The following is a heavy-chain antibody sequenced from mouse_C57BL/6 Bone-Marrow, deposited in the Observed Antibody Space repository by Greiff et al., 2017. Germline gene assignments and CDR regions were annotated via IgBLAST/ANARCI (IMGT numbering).Heavy chain of an antibody. Sequence: VQLQQSGPVLVKPGASVKMSCKASGYTFTDYYMNWVKQSHGKSLEWIGVINPYNGGTSYNQKFKGKATLTDDKSSSTAYMEHNSLTSEDSAVYYCARSYYYGSSLYYYAMDYWGQGTSVTVSS. CDR1: GYTFTDYY. D-gene: IGHD1-1*01. J-gene: IGHJ4*01. CDR2: INPYNGGT. CDR3: ARSYYYGSSLYYYAMDY. V-gene: IGHV1-19*01.